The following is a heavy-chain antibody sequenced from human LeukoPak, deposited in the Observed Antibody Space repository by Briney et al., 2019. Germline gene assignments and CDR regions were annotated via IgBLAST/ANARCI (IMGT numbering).Heavy chain of an antibody. CDR3: ARGGYYYGSGSYWAQFDY. V-gene: IGHV4-34*01. Sequence: PSETLSLTCAVYGGSFSGYYWSWIRQPPGKGLEWIGEINHSGSTNYNPSLKSRVTISVDTSKNQFSLKLSSVTAADTAVYYCARGGYYYGSGSYWAQFDYWGQGTLVTVSS. CDR2: INHSGST. J-gene: IGHJ4*02. D-gene: IGHD3-10*01. CDR1: GGSFSGYY.